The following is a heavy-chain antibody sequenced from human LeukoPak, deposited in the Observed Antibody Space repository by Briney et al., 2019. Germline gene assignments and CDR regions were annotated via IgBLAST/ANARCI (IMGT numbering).Heavy chain of an antibody. CDR3: ARDSSGYYYADNFDY. D-gene: IGHD3-22*01. Sequence: SETLSLTCTVSDGSISDYYWSWIRQPPGKGLEWIGYIYYSGSTNYNPSLKSRVTMSVDTSKNQFSLKLSSVTAADTAVYYCARDSSGYYYADNFDYWGQGTLVTVSS. CDR2: IYYSGST. CDR1: DGSISDYY. J-gene: IGHJ4*02. V-gene: IGHV4-59*12.